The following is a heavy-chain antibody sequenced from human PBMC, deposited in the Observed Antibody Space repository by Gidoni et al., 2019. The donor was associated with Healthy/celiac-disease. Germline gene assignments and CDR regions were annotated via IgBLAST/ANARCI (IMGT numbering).Heavy chain of an antibody. CDR3: AREGYCSGGSCLNWFDP. Sequence: QVQLVQSGAEVKKPGSSVKVSCKASGGTFSSYAISWVRQAPGPGLEWMGGILPIFGTANYAQKFQGRVTITADESTSTAYMELSSLRSEDTAVYYCAREGYCSGGSCLNWFDPWGQGTLVTVSS. CDR1: GGTFSSYA. D-gene: IGHD2-15*01. V-gene: IGHV1-69*01. J-gene: IGHJ5*02. CDR2: ILPIFGTA.